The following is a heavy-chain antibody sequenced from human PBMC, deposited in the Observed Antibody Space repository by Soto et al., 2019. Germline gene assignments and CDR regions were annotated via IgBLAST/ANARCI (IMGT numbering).Heavy chain of an antibody. D-gene: IGHD5-12*01. CDR3: AKATYTEYYFYGLDV. CDR1: GFTFSHYV. J-gene: IGHJ6*02. CDR2: VSGNGDDT. Sequence: GGSLRLSCAGSGFTFSHYVMSWVRQPPGKGLEWVSTVSGNGDDTYYADSVKGRFTISRENSKDTVYLQMNSLRAEDTAVYFCAKATYTEYYFYGLDVWGPGTAVTVSS. V-gene: IGHV3-23*01.